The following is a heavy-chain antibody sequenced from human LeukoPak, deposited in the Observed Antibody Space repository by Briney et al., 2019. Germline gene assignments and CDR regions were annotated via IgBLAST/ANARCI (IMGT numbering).Heavy chain of an antibody. V-gene: IGHV3-33*01. CDR3: AGDRATSYFDY. J-gene: IGHJ4*02. CDR1: GFTFSSYG. Sequence: GGSLRLSCAATGFTFSSYGMHWVRQAPGKGLEWVAFIWYDGSNKYYTDSVKGRFTISRDNSKNTLYLQMNSLRAEDTAVYYCAGDRATSYFDYWGQGALVTISS. D-gene: IGHD1-26*01. CDR2: IWYDGSNK.